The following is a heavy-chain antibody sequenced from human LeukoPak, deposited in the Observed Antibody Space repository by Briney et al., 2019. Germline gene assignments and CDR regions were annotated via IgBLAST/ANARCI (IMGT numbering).Heavy chain of an antibody. CDR1: GFTFSTSV. J-gene: IGHJ4*02. CDR2: IRYDEINK. Sequence: GGSLRLSCAASGFTFSTSVMHWVRQAPGKGLEGVAFIRYDEINKYYADSVKGRFTISRDNSKNTLYLQMNSLRAEDTAVYYCARDGGLAAAVDWYFDYWGQGTLVTVSS. D-gene: IGHD6-13*01. CDR3: ARDGGLAAAVDWYFDY. V-gene: IGHV3-30*02.